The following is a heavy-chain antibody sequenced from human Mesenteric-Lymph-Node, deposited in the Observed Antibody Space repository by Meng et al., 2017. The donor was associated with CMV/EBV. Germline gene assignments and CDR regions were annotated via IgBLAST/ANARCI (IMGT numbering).Heavy chain of an antibody. CDR2: IYRGDNT. Sequence: VHLVESGGVLVQPGGSLRLSCAASGFNVRDKYMSWVRQAPGKGLEWVCIIYRGDNTYYIDSVKDRFTVSRDNSKNTMYLQMNSLRVEDTAVYYCTGDSVSNPNLDYWGQGTLVTVSS. CDR3: TGDSVSNPNLDY. J-gene: IGHJ4*02. CDR1: GFNVRDKY. V-gene: IGHV3-66*01. D-gene: IGHD3-10*01.